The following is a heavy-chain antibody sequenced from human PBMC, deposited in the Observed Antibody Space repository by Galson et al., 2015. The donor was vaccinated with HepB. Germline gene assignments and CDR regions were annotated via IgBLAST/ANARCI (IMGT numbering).Heavy chain of an antibody. D-gene: IGHD2-21*01. J-gene: IGHJ6*02. CDR1: GFSFVSHS. Sequence: SLRLSCAASGFSFVSHSMNWVRHSPGKALEWLAYISPGGTKYYADSARGRFTISRDNVKKSMYLHMSSLRVEDTAVYYCARNPASYDYYNMDVWGQGTTVTVSS. V-gene: IGHV3-48*01. CDR2: ISPGGTK. CDR3: ARNPASYDYYNMDV.